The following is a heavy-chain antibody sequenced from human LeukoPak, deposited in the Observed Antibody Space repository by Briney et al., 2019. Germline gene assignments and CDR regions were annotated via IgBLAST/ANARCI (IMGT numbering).Heavy chain of an antibody. D-gene: IGHD2-2*02. Sequence: TGRSLRLSCAASGFTFSSYAMHWVRQAPGKGLEWVAVISYDGSNKYYADSVKGRFTISRDNSKNTLYLQMNSLRAEDTAIYYCAKDAIPAAIIYHYYYYMDVWGKGTTVTVSS. CDR1: GFTFSSYA. CDR3: AKDAIPAAIIYHYYYYMDV. V-gene: IGHV3-30-3*01. J-gene: IGHJ6*03. CDR2: ISYDGSNK.